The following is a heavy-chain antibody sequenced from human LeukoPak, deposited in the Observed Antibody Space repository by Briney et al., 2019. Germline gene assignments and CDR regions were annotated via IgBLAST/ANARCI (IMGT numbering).Heavy chain of an antibody. CDR3: ARELRIPMMGDQYYYYGMDV. J-gene: IGHJ6*02. D-gene: IGHD3-10*02. V-gene: IGHV3-33*01. Sequence: GRSLRLSCAASGFTLSSYGMHWVHQAPGKGLEWVAVIWYDGSNKYYADSVKGRFTISRGNSKNTLYLQMNSLRAGDTAVYYCARELRIPMMGDQYYYYGMDVWGQGTTGTVSS. CDR1: GFTLSSYG. CDR2: IWYDGSNK.